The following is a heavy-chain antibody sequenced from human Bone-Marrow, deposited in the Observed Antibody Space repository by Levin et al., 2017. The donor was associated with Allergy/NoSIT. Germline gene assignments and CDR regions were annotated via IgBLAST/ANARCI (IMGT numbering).Heavy chain of an antibody. D-gene: IGHD1-14*01. CDR2: ISHDGTNK. CDR1: GLSFSAFS. Sequence: PGGSLRLSCAASGLSFSAFSMHWVRQAPGKGLEWVALISHDGTNKYYADSVKGRFTISRDNSKSTVYLQMNSLRVEDTAVYYCARQPWGHRTLDYWGQGTLVTVSS. J-gene: IGHJ4*02. CDR3: ARQPWGHRTLDY. V-gene: IGHV3-30*03.